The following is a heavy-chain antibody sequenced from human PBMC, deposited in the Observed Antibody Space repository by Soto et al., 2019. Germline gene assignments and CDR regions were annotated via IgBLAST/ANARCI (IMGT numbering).Heavy chain of an antibody. Sequence: QITLKESGPTLVKPTQTLTLTCTFSGFSLSTTRVGVGCIRQPPGKALEWLALIYWDDDKRYSPFLKSRLTITKDTSKNQVVLTMTNMDPMDTATYFCAHSLVAGLGYYFDYWGQGTLVTVSS. D-gene: IGHD6-19*01. J-gene: IGHJ4*02. CDR1: GFSLSTTRVG. CDR2: IYWDDDK. V-gene: IGHV2-5*02. CDR3: AHSLVAGLGYYFDY.